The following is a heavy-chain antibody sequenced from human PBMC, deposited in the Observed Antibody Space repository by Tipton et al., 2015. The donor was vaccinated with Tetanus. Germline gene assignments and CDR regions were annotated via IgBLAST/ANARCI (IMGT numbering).Heavy chain of an antibody. V-gene: IGHV4-39*01. CDR2: VYSYNGNT. J-gene: IGHJ5*02. Sequence: TLSLTCTVSRGSISSGTFYWDWIRQPPGKGLEWIGNVYSYNGNTLQNPSLKNRVTLSLDKSKNQFYLKLSSVTAADTAVYYCARSAVNWFDPWGQGTLVTVSS. CDR1: RGSISSGTFY. CDR3: ARSAVNWFDP.